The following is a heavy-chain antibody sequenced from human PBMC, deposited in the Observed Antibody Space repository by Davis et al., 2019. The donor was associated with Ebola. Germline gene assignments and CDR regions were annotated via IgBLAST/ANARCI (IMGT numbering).Heavy chain of an antibody. D-gene: IGHD6-19*01. J-gene: IGHJ2*01. CDR3: RYRSGRAFDL. CDR2: IYSGGST. V-gene: IGHV3-53*01. Sequence: PGGSLRLSCAASGFTFDDYAMHWVRQAPGKGLEWVSVIYSGGSTYYADSVKGRFTISRDNSKNTLYLQMNSLRAEDTAVYYCRYRSGRAFDLWGRGTLVTVSS. CDR1: GFTFDDYA.